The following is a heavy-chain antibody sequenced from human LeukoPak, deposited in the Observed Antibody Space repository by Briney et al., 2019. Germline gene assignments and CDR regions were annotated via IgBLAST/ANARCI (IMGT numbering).Heavy chain of an antibody. D-gene: IGHD3-16*01. CDR3: ARDNDSRDPPHFDY. Sequence: ASVKVSCKASGYTFTSYDINWVRQATGQGLEWMGWLNPNSGNTGYAQKFQGRVTITRDTSINTAYMELSSLRSEDTAVYYCARDNDSRDPPHFDYWGQGTLVTVSS. V-gene: IGHV1-8*03. J-gene: IGHJ4*02. CDR1: GYTFTSYD. CDR2: LNPNSGNT.